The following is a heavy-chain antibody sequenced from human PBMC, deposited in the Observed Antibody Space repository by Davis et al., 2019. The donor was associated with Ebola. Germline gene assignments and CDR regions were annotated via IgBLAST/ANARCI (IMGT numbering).Heavy chain of an antibody. CDR3: ARGMEWTEWWIAP. Sequence: SETLSLTCTVSGGSISTYYWHWIRQPPGKGLEWIGYIYSSGATNYDSSLESRLTMSVDTSKNQISLRLNSVTTADTAIYYCARGMEWTEWWIAPWGQGTLVTVSS. CDR1: GGSISTYY. J-gene: IGHJ5*02. CDR2: IYSSGAT. D-gene: IGHD3-3*01. V-gene: IGHV4-59*01.